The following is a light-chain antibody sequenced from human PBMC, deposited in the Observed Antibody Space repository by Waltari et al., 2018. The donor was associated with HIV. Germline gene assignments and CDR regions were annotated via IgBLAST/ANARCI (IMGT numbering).Light chain of an antibody. CDR1: SSDLGDHDS. CDR2: EVT. CDR3: SSYGDNNWVL. Sequence: QSALTTPPYASGSLGPSVTLFCIGSSSDLGDHDSFSGFQHLPHNAPTLLLYEVTKRPSGVPDRFSGSRSGNTAFLTVSGLQPNDTAAYFCSSYGDNNWVLFGGGTNLTVL. J-gene: IGLJ2*01. V-gene: IGLV2-8*01.